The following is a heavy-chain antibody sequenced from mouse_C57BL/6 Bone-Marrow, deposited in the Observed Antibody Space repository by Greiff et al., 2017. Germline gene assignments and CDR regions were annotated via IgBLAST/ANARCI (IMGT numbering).Heavy chain of an antibody. D-gene: IGHD1-1*01. Sequence: DVMLVESGGDLVKPGGSLKLSCAASGFTFSSYGMSWVRQTPDKRLEWVATISSGGSYTSSPDSVKGRFTISRDNAKNTLYLQMSSLKSEDTAMYYCASPYYYGSSYGYAMDYWGQGTSVTVSS. J-gene: IGHJ4*01. CDR2: ISSGGSYT. V-gene: IGHV5-6*02. CDR1: GFTFSSYG. CDR3: ASPYYYGSSYGYAMDY.